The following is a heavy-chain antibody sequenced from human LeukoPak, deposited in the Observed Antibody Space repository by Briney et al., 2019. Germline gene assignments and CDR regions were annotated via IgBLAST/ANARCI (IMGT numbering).Heavy chain of an antibody. V-gene: IGHV3-7*01. J-gene: IGHJ4*02. Sequence: PGGSLRLSCAASGFIFTNYWMGWVRQAPGKGLEWVANIKQDGSEKYYVDSVKGRFTISRDNAENSLYLQMNSLRVEDTALFYCARISYYGGTPHFDYWGQGTLVTVSS. D-gene: IGHD4-23*01. CDR1: GFIFTNYW. CDR2: IKQDGSEK. CDR3: ARISYYGGTPHFDY.